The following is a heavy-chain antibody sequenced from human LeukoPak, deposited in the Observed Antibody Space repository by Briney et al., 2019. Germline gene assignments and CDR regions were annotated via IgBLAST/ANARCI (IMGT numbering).Heavy chain of an antibody. CDR1: GGSISSYY. CDR3: ARSPGAPFDY. CDR2: VYFRGTT. J-gene: IGHJ4*02. V-gene: IGHV4-59*01. Sequence: SETLSLTCTVSGGSISSYYWSWIRQPPGKGLEWIGYVYFRGTTNYNPSIKSRVTISVDTSKNQFSLKLTSVTSADTAVYYCARSPGAPFDYWGQGSLVTVSS. D-gene: IGHD7-27*01.